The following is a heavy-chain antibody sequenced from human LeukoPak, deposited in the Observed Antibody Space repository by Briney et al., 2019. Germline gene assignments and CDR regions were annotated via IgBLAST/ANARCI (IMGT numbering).Heavy chain of an antibody. J-gene: IGHJ5*02. CDR2: MNPNSGNT. CDR3: ARGRVYCSGGSCYNWFDP. CDR1: GYTFTSYD. V-gene: IGHV1-8*01. D-gene: IGHD2-15*01. Sequence: ASVKVSCKASGYTFTSYDINWVRQATGQGLEWMGWMNPNSGNTGYAQKFQGRVTMTRNTSMSTAYMELSSLRSEDTAVYYCARGRVYCSGGSCYNWFDPWGQGTLVTVSS.